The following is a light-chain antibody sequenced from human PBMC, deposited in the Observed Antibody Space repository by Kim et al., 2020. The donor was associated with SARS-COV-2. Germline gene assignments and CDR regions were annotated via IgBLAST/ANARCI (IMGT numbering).Light chain of an antibody. J-gene: IGLJ3*02. CDR1: KLGDGV. CDR2: QNN. CDR3: QSWDSSMWV. Sequence: GSRGQTARITWSGEKLGDGVASWYQQRQGQSPVLVISQNNRRHSGIPERISGSNSGNTATLTITETQPVYEADYYCQSWDSSMWVFGGGTQLTVL. V-gene: IGLV3-1*01.